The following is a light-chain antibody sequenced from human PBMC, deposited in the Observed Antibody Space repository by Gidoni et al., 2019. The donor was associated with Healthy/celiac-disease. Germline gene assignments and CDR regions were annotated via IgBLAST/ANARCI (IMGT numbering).Light chain of an antibody. CDR1: QSISSW. V-gene: IGKV1-5*03. CDR2: KAS. CDR3: QQYNSYSMYT. J-gene: IGKJ2*01. Sequence: DIQMTQSPSTLSASVGDRVTITCRASQSISSWLAWYQQKPGKAPKLLIYKASSLESGVPSRFSGSGSGTEFTLTISRLQPDDFATYYCQQYNSYSMYTVGQXTKLEIK.